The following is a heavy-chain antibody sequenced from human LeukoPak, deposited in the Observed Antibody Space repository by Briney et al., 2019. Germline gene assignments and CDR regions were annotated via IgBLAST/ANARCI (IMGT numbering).Heavy chain of an antibody. D-gene: IGHD2-2*01. CDR2: INLNSGGA. Sequence: ASVKVSCKASGYTFTGYFIHWVRQAPGRGLEWMGRINLNSGGAEYEQNLQGRVTMTTDTSTSTAYMELRSLRSDDTAVYYCARDRGSNHGARYCSSTSCYVWNYWGQGTLVTVSS. CDR1: GYTFTGYF. V-gene: IGHV1-2*06. CDR3: ARDRGSNHGARYCSSTSCYVWNY. J-gene: IGHJ4*02.